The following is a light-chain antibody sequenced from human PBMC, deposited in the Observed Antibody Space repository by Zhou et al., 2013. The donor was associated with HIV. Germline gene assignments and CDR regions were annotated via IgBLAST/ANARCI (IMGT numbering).Light chain of an antibody. CDR1: QGIGTD. V-gene: IGKV1-6*01. CDR2: TAS. J-gene: IGKJ4*01. CDR3: LQDMSYPLT. Sequence: IQMTQSPSTLTAAVGDRVTITCRASQGIGTDLGWYQQKPGKAPNLLIHTASTLQSGVPSRFSGSGSGTDFTLTISSLQPEDLASYYCLQDMSYPLTFGGGTKVEIK.